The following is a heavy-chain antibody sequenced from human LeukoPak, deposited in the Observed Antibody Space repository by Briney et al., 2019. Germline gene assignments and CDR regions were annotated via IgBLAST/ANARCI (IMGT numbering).Heavy chain of an antibody. CDR3: AREDTLRFLEWPYYYYMDV. Sequence: GGSLRLSCAASGFTFSSYSMNWVRQAPGKGLEWVSYISSSSSTIYYADSVKGRFTISRDNAKNSLYLQMNSLRAEDTAVYYCAREDTLRFLEWPYYYYMDVWGKGTTVTVSS. J-gene: IGHJ6*03. D-gene: IGHD3-3*01. V-gene: IGHV3-48*01. CDR2: ISSSSSTI. CDR1: GFTFSSYS.